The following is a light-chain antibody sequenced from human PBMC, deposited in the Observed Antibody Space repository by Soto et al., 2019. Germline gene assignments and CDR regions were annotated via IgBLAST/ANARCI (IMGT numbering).Light chain of an antibody. CDR1: QSISGY. CDR3: QQGYSNPIT. Sequence: DIQLTQSPSSLSASIGDRVTIICRASQSISGYLNWYQQKPGKAPKPLIYAASSLQSGVPSRFSGSESVTDFTLTITSLQPEDFATYYCQQGYSNPITFGQGTRMEIK. CDR2: AAS. V-gene: IGKV1-39*01. J-gene: IGKJ5*01.